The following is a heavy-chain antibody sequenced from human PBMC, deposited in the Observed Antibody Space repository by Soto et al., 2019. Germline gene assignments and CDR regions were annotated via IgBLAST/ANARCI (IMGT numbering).Heavy chain of an antibody. D-gene: IGHD6-19*01. CDR2: ISYDGSNK. CDR3: ARDEGVEEWLVPGAVDY. V-gene: IGHV3-30*19. CDR1: GFTFSNHW. Sequence: PGGSLRLSCAASGFTFSNHWMTWVRQAPGKGLEWVAVISYDGSNKYYADSVKGRFTISRDNSKNTLYLQMNSLRAEDTAVYYCARDEGVEEWLVPGAVDYWGQGTLVTVSS. J-gene: IGHJ4*02.